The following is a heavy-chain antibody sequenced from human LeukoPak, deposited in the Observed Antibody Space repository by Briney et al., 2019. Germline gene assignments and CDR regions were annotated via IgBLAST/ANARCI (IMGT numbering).Heavy chain of an antibody. CDR2: IYYSGST. V-gene: IGHV4-38-2*01. CDR1: GYSISSGYY. CDR3: ARHCSSTSCYHGPQFDY. D-gene: IGHD2-2*01. J-gene: IGHJ4*02. Sequence: SETLSLTCVVSGYSISSGYYWGWIRQPPGKGLEWIGSIYYSGSTYYNPSLKSRVTISVDTSKNQFSLKLSSVTAADTAVYYCARHCSSTSCYHGPQFDYWGQGTLVTVSS.